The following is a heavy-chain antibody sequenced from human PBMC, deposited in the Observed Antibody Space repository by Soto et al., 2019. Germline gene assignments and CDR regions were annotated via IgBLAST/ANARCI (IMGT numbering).Heavy chain of an antibody. J-gene: IGHJ6*02. CDR2: ISGSGGST. D-gene: IGHD3-3*01. CDR3: AKEKRILDYYYYGMDV. Sequence: GGSLRLSCAASGFTFSSYAMSWVRQAPGKGLEWVSAISGSGGSTYYADSVKGRFTISRDNSKNTLYLQMNSLRAEDTAVYYCAKEKRILDYYYYGMDVWGQGTTVTVSS. CDR1: GFTFSSYA. V-gene: IGHV3-23*01.